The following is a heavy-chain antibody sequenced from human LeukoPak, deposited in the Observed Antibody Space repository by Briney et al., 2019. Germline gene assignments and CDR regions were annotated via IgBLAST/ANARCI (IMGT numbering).Heavy chain of an antibody. Sequence: SVKVSCKASGGTFSSYAISWVQRAPGQGLEWMGRIIPILGIANYAQKFQGRVTITADKSTSTAYMELSSLRSEDTAVYYCASLGDIVVVPAELNDAFDIWGQGTMVTVSS. V-gene: IGHV1-69*04. CDR1: GGTFSSYA. J-gene: IGHJ3*02. CDR2: IIPILGIA. CDR3: ASLGDIVVVPAELNDAFDI. D-gene: IGHD2-2*01.